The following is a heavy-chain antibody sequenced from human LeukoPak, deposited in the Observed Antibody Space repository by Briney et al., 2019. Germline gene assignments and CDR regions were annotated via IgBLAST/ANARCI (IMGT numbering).Heavy chain of an antibody. V-gene: IGHV3-7*01. Sequence: GGSLRLSCAASGFTFSSYWMSWVGQVPGKGLEWEANIKEDGSDKYYVDSVKGRFTISRDNAKNSLYLQMSSLRAEDTAVYYCVRDRGWLQFDYWGQGTLATVSS. CDR2: IKEDGSDK. CDR1: GFTFSSYW. D-gene: IGHD5-24*01. J-gene: IGHJ4*02. CDR3: VRDRGWLQFDY.